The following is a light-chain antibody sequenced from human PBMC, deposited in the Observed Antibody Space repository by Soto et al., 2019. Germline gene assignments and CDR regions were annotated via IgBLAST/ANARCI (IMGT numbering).Light chain of an antibody. CDR1: SSDVGGYDY. Sequence: QSALTQPASVSGSPGQSITISCTGTSSDVGGYDYVSWYQHFPGKAPKLIIYEVSNRPSGVSNRFSGSKSGNTASLTISGLQAEDEADYYCSSYTSSITVDVVFGGATKLTVL. J-gene: IGLJ2*01. CDR3: SSYTSSITVDVV. CDR2: EVS. V-gene: IGLV2-14*01.